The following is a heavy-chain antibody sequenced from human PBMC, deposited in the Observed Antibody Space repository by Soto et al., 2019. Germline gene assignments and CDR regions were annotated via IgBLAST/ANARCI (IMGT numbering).Heavy chain of an antibody. CDR2: IYYSGST. J-gene: IGHJ4*02. CDR3: ARRWGGTFDY. V-gene: IGHV4-59*01. Sequence: SETLSLTCTVSGGSISSYYWSWIQQPPGKGLEWIGYIYYSGSTNYNPSLKSRVTISVDTSKNQLSLKLSSVTAADTAVYYCARRWGGTFDYWGQGTLVTVSS. CDR1: GGSISSYY. D-gene: IGHD2-21*01.